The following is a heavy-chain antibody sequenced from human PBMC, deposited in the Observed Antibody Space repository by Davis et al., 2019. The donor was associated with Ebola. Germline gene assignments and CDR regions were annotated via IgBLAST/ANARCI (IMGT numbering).Heavy chain of an antibody. D-gene: IGHD1-26*01. CDR1: GGTFSSYA. J-gene: IGHJ6*02. CDR2: IIPIFGTA. CDR3: ARGNIVGATTYYYYGMDV. Sequence: SVTVSCKASGGTFSSYAISWVRQAPGQGLEWMGGIIPIFGTANYAQKFQGRVTITADESTSTAYMELSSLRSDDTAVYYCARGNIVGATTYYYYGMDVWGQGTTVTVSS. V-gene: IGHV1-69*13.